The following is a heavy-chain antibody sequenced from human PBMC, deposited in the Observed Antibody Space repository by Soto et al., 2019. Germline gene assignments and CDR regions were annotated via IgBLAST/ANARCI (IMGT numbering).Heavy chain of an antibody. Sequence: PSETLFLTCTVSGGTISSGGYYWSWIRQLPGKGLEWIGFIFFTGSTSYNPSLKSRITMSIDTSKNQFSLKLSSVTAADTAVYYCARAVAVPADFDYWGQGTLVTVSS. CDR1: GGTISSGGYY. CDR2: IFFTGST. CDR3: ARAVAVPADFDY. V-gene: IGHV4-31*03. J-gene: IGHJ4*02. D-gene: IGHD6-19*01.